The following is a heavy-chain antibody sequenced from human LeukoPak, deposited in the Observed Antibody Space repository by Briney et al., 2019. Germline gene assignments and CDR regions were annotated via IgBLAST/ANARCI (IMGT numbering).Heavy chain of an antibody. D-gene: IGHD4-11*01. V-gene: IGHV3-23*01. CDR3: AKSTTVTTNLFDY. CDR1: GFTFSSYA. CDR2: ISGSGGST. J-gene: IGHJ4*02. Sequence: PGGSLRLSCAASGFTFSSYAMSWFRQAPGKGLEWVSAISGSGGSTYYADSVKGRFTISRDNSKNTLYLQMNSLRAEDTAVYYCAKSTTVTTNLFDYWGQGTLVTVSS.